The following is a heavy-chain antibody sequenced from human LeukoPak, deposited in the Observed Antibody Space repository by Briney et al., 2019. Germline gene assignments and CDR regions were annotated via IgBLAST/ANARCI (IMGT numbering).Heavy chain of an antibody. CDR3: AKVNIAVAPGQYYFDY. CDR2: ISSGSGYT. V-gene: IGHV3-11*05. D-gene: IGHD6-19*01. J-gene: IGHJ4*02. CDR1: GFTFSDSY. Sequence: PGGSLRLSCEASGFTFSDSYMSWIRQVPGKGLEWVSYISSGSGYTKYADSVKGRFTISRDNAKNSLYLQMNSLRAEDTAVYYCAKVNIAVAPGQYYFDYWGQGTLVTVSS.